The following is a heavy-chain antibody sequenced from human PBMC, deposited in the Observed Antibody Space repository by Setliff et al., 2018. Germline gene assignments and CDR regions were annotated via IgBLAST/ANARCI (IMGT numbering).Heavy chain of an antibody. CDR2: IKQDGGEK. V-gene: IGHV3-7*01. CDR3: VRGRTTYYFDY. Sequence: PGGSLRLSCSVSGFTFTNYWMSWVRQAPGKGLEWVANIKQDGGEKYYVDSVKGRFTISRDNAKNSLNLQMDSLRADDTAVYYCVRGRTTYYFDYWGQGTLVT. CDR1: GFTFTNYW. J-gene: IGHJ4*02. D-gene: IGHD4-4*01.